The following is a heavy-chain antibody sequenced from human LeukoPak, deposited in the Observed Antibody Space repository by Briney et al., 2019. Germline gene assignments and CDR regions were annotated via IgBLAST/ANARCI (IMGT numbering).Heavy chain of an antibody. CDR2: INHSGST. V-gene: IGHV4-34*01. CDR3: AGYCSGGSCYSLD. J-gene: IGHJ4*02. Sequence: SETLSLTCTVSGGSISSYYWSWIRQPPGKGLEWIGEINHSGSTNYNPSLKSRVTISVDTSKNQFSLKLSSVTAADTAVYYCAGYCSGGSCYSLDWGQGTLVTVSS. D-gene: IGHD2-15*01. CDR1: GGSISSYY.